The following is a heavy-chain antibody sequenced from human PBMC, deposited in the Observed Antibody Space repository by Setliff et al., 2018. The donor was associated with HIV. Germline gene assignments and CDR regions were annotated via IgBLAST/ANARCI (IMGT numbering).Heavy chain of an antibody. J-gene: IGHJ4*02. Sequence: GGSLRLSCAASGFTFDDYNMNWVRQAPGKGLEWVSSISYDSRFIYHADSMKGRFTISRDNAKKLVYLQMNSLRAEDTAIYYCARDRASSGYYARFDHWGQGTLVTVSS. V-gene: IGHV3-21*01. CDR2: ISYDSRFI. CDR3: ARDRASSGYYARFDH. CDR1: GFTFDDYN. D-gene: IGHD3-22*01.